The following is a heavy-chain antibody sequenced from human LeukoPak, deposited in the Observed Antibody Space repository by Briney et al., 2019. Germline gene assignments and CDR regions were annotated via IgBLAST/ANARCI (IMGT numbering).Heavy chain of an antibody. CDR3: ARERLNGRFAFDI. CDR2: IYYSGST. Sequence: PSETLSLTCTVSGGSIGSYYWSWIRQPPGKGLEWIGYIYYSGSTNYNPSPKSRVTISVDTSKNQFSLKLSSVTAADTAVYYCARERLNGRFAFDIWGQGTMVTVSS. V-gene: IGHV4-59*01. CDR1: GGSIGSYY. D-gene: IGHD2-8*01. J-gene: IGHJ3*02.